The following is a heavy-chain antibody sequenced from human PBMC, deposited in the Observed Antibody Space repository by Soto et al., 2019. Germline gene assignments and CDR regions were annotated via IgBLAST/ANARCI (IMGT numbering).Heavy chain of an antibody. CDR3: ARASGRHWAFDI. V-gene: IGHV4-59*01. J-gene: IGHJ3*02. Sequence: SETLSLTCTVSGGSISSYYWSWIRQPPGKGLEWIGYIYYSGSTNYNPSLKSRVTISVDTSKNQFSLKLSSVTAADTAVYYCARASGRHWAFDIWGQGTMVTVSS. D-gene: IGHD1-26*01. CDR2: IYYSGST. CDR1: GGSISSYY.